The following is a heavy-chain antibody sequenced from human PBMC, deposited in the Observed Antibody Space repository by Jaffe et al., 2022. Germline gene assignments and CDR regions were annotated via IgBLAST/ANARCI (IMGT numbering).Heavy chain of an antibody. V-gene: IGHV3-49*04. CDR1: GFTFGDYA. CDR2: IRSKAYGGTT. Sequence: EVQLVESGGGLVQPGRSLRLSCTASGFTFGDYAMSWVRQAPGKGLEWVGFIRSKAYGGTTEYAASVKGRFTISRDDSKSIAYLQMNSLKTEDTAVYYCTRDTTYYYGSGRPHWGQGTLVTVSS. J-gene: IGHJ4*02. D-gene: IGHD3-10*01. CDR3: TRDTTYYYGSGRPH.